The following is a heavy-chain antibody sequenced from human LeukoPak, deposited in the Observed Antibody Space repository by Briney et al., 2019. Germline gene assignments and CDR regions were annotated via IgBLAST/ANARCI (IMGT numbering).Heavy chain of an antibody. CDR1: GFTFSSYQ. Sequence: PGGSLRLSCTASGFTFSSYQMNWVRQAPGKGLEWVSYISAGGDTIFYADSVKGRFTISRDNAKNSLYLQMNSLRAEDTAVYYCAGYTDYWGQGTLVTVSS. CDR2: ISAGGDTI. V-gene: IGHV3-48*03. J-gene: IGHJ4*02. D-gene: IGHD3-16*02. CDR3: AGYTDY.